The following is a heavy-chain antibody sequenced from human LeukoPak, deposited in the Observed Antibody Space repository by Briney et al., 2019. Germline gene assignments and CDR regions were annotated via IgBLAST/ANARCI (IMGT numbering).Heavy chain of an antibody. CDR1: GVSMSSGDYY. Sequence: PSQTLSLTCTVSGVSMSSGDYYWSWIRQPPGKGLEWMGYIYHSGTTYYNPSLKSRITMSVDTSKNQFSLRLPSVTAADTAVYYCATGRFYFDYWGQGTLVTVSS. D-gene: IGHD1-26*01. J-gene: IGHJ4*02. CDR2: IYHSGTT. CDR3: ATGRFYFDY. V-gene: IGHV4-30-4*08.